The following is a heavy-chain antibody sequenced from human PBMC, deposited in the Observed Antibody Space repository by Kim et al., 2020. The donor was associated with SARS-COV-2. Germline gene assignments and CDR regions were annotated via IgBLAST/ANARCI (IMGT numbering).Heavy chain of an antibody. CDR2: ISSSSSYI. CDR3: ARDPEAGQLVTNNYGMDV. D-gene: IGHD6-6*01. J-gene: IGHJ6*02. V-gene: IGHV3-21*01. Sequence: GGSLRLSCAASGFTFSSYSMNWVRQAPGKGLEWVSSISSSSSYIYYADSVKGRFTISRDNAKNSLYLQMNSLRAEDTAVYYCARDPEAGQLVTNNYGMDVWGQGTTVTVSS. CDR1: GFTFSSYS.